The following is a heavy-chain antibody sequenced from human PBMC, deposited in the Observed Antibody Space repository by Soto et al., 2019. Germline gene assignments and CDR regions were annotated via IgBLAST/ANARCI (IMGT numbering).Heavy chain of an antibody. CDR2: FDPEDGET. CDR1: GYTLTELS. Sequence: ASVKVSCKVSGYTLTELSMHWVRQAPGKGLEWMGGFDPEDGETIYAQKFQGRVTMTEDTSTDTAYMELSSLRSEDTAVYYCATDALIAAAGTHVFDYWGQGTLVTVSS. J-gene: IGHJ4*02. D-gene: IGHD6-13*01. CDR3: ATDALIAAAGTHVFDY. V-gene: IGHV1-24*01.